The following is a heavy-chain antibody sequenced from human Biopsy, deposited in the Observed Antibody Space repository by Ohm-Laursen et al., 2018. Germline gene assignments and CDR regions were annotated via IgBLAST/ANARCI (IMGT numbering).Heavy chain of an antibody. CDR3: AKARSGSSNSCYNY. D-gene: IGHD2-2*02. J-gene: IGHJ4*02. Sequence: SLRLSCTAPGFSFSSYGMHWVRQAPGKGLEWVSGISDSGGSTYYADSVKGRFTISRDNSKNTLYLEMNSLRAEDTAIYYCAKARSGSSNSCYNYWGQGTLVIVSS. CDR1: GFSFSSYG. V-gene: IGHV3-23*01. CDR2: ISDSGGST.